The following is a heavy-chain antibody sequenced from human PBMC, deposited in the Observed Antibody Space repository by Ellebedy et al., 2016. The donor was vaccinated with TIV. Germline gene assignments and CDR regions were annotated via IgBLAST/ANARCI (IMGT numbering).Heavy chain of an antibody. D-gene: IGHD2/OR15-2a*01. CDR3: ARGDNVAYIAIGF. CDR2: IIPILGTT. V-gene: IGHV1-69*13. J-gene: IGHJ4*02. CDR1: GGTFTTYV. Sequence: SVKVSXXASGGTFTTYVVNWVRQAPGQGFQWMGGIIPILGTTTYAQNFRGRITITADESTTTVYMNLRGLTSEDTAVYYCARGDNVAYIAIGFWGQGTLVTVSS.